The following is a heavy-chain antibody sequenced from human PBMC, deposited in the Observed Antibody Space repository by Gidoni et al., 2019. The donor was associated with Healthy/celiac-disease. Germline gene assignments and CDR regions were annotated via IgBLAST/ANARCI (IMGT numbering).Heavy chain of an antibody. Sequence: EVQLVEPGGGLVKPGGSLRLSCPASGFPFSSYSMNWVRQAPGKGLEWVSSISSSSSYIYYADSVKGRFTISRDNAKNSLYLQMNSLRAEDTAVYYCARGAVAGNWFDPWGQGTLVTVSS. CDR3: ARGAVAGNWFDP. V-gene: IGHV3-21*01. CDR1: GFPFSSYS. D-gene: IGHD6-19*01. CDR2: ISSSSSYI. J-gene: IGHJ5*02.